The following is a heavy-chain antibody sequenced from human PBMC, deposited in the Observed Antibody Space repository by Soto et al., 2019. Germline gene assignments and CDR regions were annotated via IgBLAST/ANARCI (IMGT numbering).Heavy chain of an antibody. J-gene: IGHJ4*02. CDR1: GGSISSGGYY. D-gene: IGHD5-18*01. CDR3: ARDRRYSYYIDY. CDR2: IYYSGST. Sequence: SETLSLTCTVSGGSISSGGYYWSWIRQHPGKGLEWIGYIYYSGSTYYNPSLKSRVTISVDTSKNQFSLKLSSVTAADTAVYYCARDRRYSYYIDYWGQGTLVTAPQ. V-gene: IGHV4-31*03.